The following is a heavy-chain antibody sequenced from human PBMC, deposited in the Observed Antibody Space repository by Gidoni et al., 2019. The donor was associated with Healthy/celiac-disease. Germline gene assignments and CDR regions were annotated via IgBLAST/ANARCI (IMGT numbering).Heavy chain of an antibody. Sequence: QLQLQESGPGLVKPSETLSLTCPVSGGSISSSSYYWGWIRQPPGKGLEWIGSSYYSGSTYDNPALKSRVTISVDTSKNQFSLKLSSVTAADTAVYYCARALSAVTSIFDYWGQGTLVTVSS. D-gene: IGHD4-17*01. J-gene: IGHJ4*02. CDR2: SYYSGST. V-gene: IGHV4-39*07. CDR3: ARALSAVTSIFDY. CDR1: GGSISSSSYY.